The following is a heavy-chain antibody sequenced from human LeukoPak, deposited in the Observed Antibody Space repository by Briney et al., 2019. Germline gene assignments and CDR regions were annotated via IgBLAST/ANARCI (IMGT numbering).Heavy chain of an antibody. Sequence: SETLSLTCAVYGGSFSGYYWSWIRQPPGKGLEWIGEINHSGSTNCNPSLKSRVTISVDTSKNQFSLKLSSVTAADTAVYYCAREATADVLTGYYTSPHFDYWGQGTLVTVSS. V-gene: IGHV4-34*01. J-gene: IGHJ4*02. CDR2: INHSGST. D-gene: IGHD3-9*01. CDR1: GGSFSGYY. CDR3: AREATADVLTGYYTSPHFDY.